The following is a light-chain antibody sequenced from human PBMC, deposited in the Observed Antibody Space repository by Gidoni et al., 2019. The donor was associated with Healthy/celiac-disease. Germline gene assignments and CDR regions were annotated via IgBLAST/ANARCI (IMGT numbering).Light chain of an antibody. Sequence: EMVVTQSPGTLSLSPGERATLSCRASQSVSSSYLAWYQQKPGQAPRLLIYGASSRATGIPDRFSGSGSGTDFTLTISRLEPEDFAVYYCQQYGSSLPLTFGGGTKVEIK. V-gene: IGKV3-20*01. CDR2: GAS. J-gene: IGKJ4*01. CDR3: QQYGSSLPLT. CDR1: QSVSSSY.